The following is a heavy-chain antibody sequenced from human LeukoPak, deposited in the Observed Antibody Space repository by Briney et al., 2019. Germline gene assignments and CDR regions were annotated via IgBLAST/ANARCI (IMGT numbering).Heavy chain of an antibody. V-gene: IGHV4-59*08. J-gene: IGHJ6*02. CDR3: ARHVEPTVVKRRAYYYGMDV. CDR2: IYYSGST. D-gene: IGHD4-23*01. CDR1: GGSISSYY. Sequence: SETLSLICTVSGGSISSYYWSWIRQPPGKGLEWIGDIYYSGSTNYNPSLKSRVTISVDTSKNQFSLKLSAVTAADTAVYYCARHVEPTVVKRRAYYYGMDVWGQGTTVTVSS.